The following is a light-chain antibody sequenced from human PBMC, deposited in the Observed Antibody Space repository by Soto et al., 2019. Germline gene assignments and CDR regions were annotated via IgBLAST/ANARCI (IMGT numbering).Light chain of an antibody. CDR3: QQYNTYPLT. CDR2: KAS. V-gene: IGKV1-5*03. Sequence: DIQMTQSPSTLSASVGDRVTITCRASQSISTWLAWYQQKPGKAPKLLIYKASSLEGGVPSRFGGSGSGTLFNITICSLHPDDFATYYCQQYNTYPLTFGGGTTLDIK. J-gene: IGKJ4*01. CDR1: QSISTW.